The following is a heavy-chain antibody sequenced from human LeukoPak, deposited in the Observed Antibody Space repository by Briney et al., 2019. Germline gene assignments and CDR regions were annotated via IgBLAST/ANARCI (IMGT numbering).Heavy chain of an antibody. Sequence: SETLSLTCSVSGNSISRGYYCGWIRQPPGKGLEWIGSVSHGGAAHDSMATFYNPSLKSRVTMSVDTSKNQFSLKLSSVTAADTAVYYCARHLYDSSGYFPYAFDIWGQGTMVTVSS. J-gene: IGHJ3*02. V-gene: IGHV4-38-2*02. CDR3: ARHLYDSSGYFPYAFDI. D-gene: IGHD3-22*01. CDR2: VSHGGAAHDSMAT. CDR1: GNSISRGYY.